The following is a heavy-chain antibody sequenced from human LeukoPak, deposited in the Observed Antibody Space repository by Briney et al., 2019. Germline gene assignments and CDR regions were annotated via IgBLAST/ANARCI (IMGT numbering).Heavy chain of an antibody. CDR3: ARQTGSGLFILP. CDR2: IYYSGNT. CDR1: GGPIRSYY. J-gene: IGHJ4*02. Sequence: SETLSLTCTVSGGPIRSYYWSWIRQPPGKGLEWIGSIYYSGNTYYNASLKSQVSISIDTSKNQFSLRLTSVTAADTAVYYCARQTGSGLFILPGGQGTLVTVSS. V-gene: IGHV4-39*01. D-gene: IGHD3/OR15-3a*01.